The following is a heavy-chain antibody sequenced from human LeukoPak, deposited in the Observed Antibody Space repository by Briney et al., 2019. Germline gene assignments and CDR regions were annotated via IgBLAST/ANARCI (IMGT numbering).Heavy chain of an antibody. D-gene: IGHD6-13*01. Sequence: GGSLRLSCAVSGFSVSGYWMTWVRQAPGKGLEWVANIKQDGSEKNYVDSVKGRFTISRDNAENSLFLQMNSLRVEDTVVYYCAREWQGGIAAAGTRIEGDYWGQGTLVAVSS. CDR1: GFSVSGYW. J-gene: IGHJ4*02. CDR3: AREWQGGIAAAGTRIEGDY. CDR2: IKQDGSEK. V-gene: IGHV3-7*01.